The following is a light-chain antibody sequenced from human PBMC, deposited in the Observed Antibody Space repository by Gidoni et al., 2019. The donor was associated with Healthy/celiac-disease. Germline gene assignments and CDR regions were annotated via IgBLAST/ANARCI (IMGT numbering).Light chain of an antibody. J-gene: IGKJ1*01. Sequence: DIQMTQSPSSLSASVGDRVTITCRASQSISSYLNWYQQKPGKAPKLLSYAASSLQSGVPSRFSGSGSGTDCTLTISSRQPEDFATYYCQQSYSTPRTFGQGTKVEIK. CDR3: QQSYSTPRT. CDR2: AAS. CDR1: QSISSY. V-gene: IGKV1-39*01.